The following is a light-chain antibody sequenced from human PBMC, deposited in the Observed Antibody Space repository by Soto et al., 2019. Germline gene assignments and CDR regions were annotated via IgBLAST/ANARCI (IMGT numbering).Light chain of an antibody. Sequence: ETLMSQSPATLSVSPGERATLSCRASQSVNNNLAWYQQKLGQAPRVLIYGASTRATGIPARFTGSGSGTDFTLTINRLEPEDFAVYYCQQYGSSPRTFGQGTKVDIK. CDR1: QSVNNN. CDR3: QQYGSSPRT. CDR2: GAS. V-gene: IGKV3-15*01. J-gene: IGKJ1*01.